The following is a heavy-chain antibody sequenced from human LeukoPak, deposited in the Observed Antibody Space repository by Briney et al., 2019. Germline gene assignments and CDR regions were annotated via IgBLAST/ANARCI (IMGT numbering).Heavy chain of an antibody. CDR3: ARDRDGFNGGAFDI. J-gene: IGHJ3*02. V-gene: IGHV4-59*01. CDR1: GGSISTYY. D-gene: IGHD5-24*01. Sequence: SETLSLTCSVSGGSISTYYWSWIRQPPGKGPECIGYIYYNGSTIYNPSLKSRVTISVDTSKNQFSLKLSSVTAADTAVYYCARDRDGFNGGAFDIWGQGTMVTASS. CDR2: IYYNGST.